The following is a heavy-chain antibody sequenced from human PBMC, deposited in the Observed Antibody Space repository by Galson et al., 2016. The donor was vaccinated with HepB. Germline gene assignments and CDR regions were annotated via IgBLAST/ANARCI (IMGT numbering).Heavy chain of an antibody. CDR2: IGSSSSYR. Sequence: SLRLSCAASGFTFSDYYMSWIRQAPGKGLEWVSYIGSSSSYRNYADSVKGRFTISRDNAKNSLYLQMNSLRAEDTAVYYCARAGGAYYYYMDVWGKGTTVTVSS. CDR3: ARAGGAYYYYMDV. V-gene: IGHV3-11*06. D-gene: IGHD3-10*01. CDR1: GFTFSDYY. J-gene: IGHJ6*03.